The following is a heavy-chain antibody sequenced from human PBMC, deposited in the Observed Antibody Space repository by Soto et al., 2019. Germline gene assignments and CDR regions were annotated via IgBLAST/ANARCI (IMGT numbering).Heavy chain of an antibody. CDR2: ISYDGSNK. CDR3: AKDYESYDFPYGMDV. D-gene: IGHD3-3*01. CDR1: GFTFSSYG. V-gene: IGHV3-30*18. Sequence: QVQLVESGGGVVQPGRSLRLSCAASGFTFSSYGMHWVRQAPGKGLEWVAVISYDGSNKYYADSVKGRFTISRDNSKSMLYLQMSSLRADDTAVYYSAKDYESYDFPYGMDVWGQGTTVIVSS. J-gene: IGHJ6*02.